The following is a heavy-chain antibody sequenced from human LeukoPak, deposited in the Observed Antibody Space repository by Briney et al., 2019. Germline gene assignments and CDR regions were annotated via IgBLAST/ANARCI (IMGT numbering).Heavy chain of an antibody. Sequence: ASVKVSCKASGYTFTSYGISWVRQAPGQGLEWMGWISAYNGNTNYAQKFQGRVTMTEDTSTDTAYMELSSLRSEDTAVYYCATVIAGKYLWGQGTLVTVSS. CDR1: GYTFTSYG. CDR2: ISAYNGNT. J-gene: IGHJ5*02. D-gene: IGHD2/OR15-2a*01. CDR3: ATVIAGKYL. V-gene: IGHV1-18*01.